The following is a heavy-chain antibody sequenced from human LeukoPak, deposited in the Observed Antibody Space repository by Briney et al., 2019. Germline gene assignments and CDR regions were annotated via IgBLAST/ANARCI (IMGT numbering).Heavy chain of an antibody. CDR1: RFTFSSYA. CDR3: AKEFGYCSSTSCFPFDY. V-gene: IGHV3-23*01. D-gene: IGHD2-2*03. J-gene: IGHJ4*02. CDR2: ISGSGGST. Sequence: PGGSLRLSCAASRFTFSSYAMSWVRQAPGKGLEWVSAISGSGGSTYYADSVKGRFTISRDNSKNTLDLQMNSLRAEDMAVYYCAKEFGYCSSTSCFPFDYWGQGTLVTVSS.